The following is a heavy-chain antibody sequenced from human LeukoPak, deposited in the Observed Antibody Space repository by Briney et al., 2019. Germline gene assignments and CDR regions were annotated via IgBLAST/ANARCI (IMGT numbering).Heavy chain of an antibody. CDR2: IYYSEGT. CDR3: ARDRYCSGRSCYGPPDY. D-gene: IGHD2-15*01. J-gene: IGHJ4*02. CDR1: GDSISSRSYY. Sequence: SETLSLTCTVSGDSISSRSYYWGWIRQPPGKGLEWIVSIYYSEGTYYNPSLKSRVTISIDTSKNQFSLKLNSVTAADTAVYCARDRYCSGRSCYGPPDYWGQGVRVTVSS. V-gene: IGHV4-39*07.